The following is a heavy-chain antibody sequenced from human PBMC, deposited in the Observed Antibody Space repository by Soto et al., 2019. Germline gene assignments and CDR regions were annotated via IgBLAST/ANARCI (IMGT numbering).Heavy chain of an antibody. CDR3: ATLQLAGPDY. Sequence: EVQLVESGGDLVQPGGSLRLSCAASGFTFSDYWMHWVRQVPGKGLVWVSRINTDGSGTSYADFVKGRFTISRDNAKNTLYLQMNSLSADDTAVYYCATLQLAGPDYWGQGPLVTVSS. V-gene: IGHV3-74*01. D-gene: IGHD6-19*01. CDR1: GFTFSDYW. CDR2: INTDGSGT. J-gene: IGHJ4*02.